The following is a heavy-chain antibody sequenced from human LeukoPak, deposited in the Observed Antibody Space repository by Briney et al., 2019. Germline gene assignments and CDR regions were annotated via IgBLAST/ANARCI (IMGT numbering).Heavy chain of an antibody. CDR2: INPNSGGT. CDR1: GYTFTSYD. CDR3: ARDLTPITMVRGARGKDLKY. Sequence: GASVKVSCKASGYTFTSYDINWVRQATGQGLEWMGWINPNSGGTNYAQKFQGRVTMTRDTSISTAYMELSRLRSDDTAVYYCARDLTPITMVRGARGKDLKYWGQGTLVTVSS. J-gene: IGHJ4*02. V-gene: IGHV1-2*02. D-gene: IGHD3-10*01.